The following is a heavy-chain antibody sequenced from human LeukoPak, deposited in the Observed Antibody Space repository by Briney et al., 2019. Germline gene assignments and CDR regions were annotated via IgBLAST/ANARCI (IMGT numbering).Heavy chain of an antibody. D-gene: IGHD3-9*01. V-gene: IGHV3-30*02. CDR2: IRYDGTNK. CDR1: GFTFSSYG. CDR3: AREDYDILTGYYRHFDY. Sequence: PGGSLRLSCAASGFTFSSYGMHWVRQTPGKGLEWVAFIRYDGTNKHYADSVKGRFTISRDNSMNTLYLQMNSLRPEDTAVYYCAREDYDILTGYYRHFDYWGQGTLVTVSS. J-gene: IGHJ4*02.